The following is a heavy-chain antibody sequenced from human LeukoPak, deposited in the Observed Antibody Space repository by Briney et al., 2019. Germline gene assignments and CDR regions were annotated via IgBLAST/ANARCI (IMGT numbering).Heavy chain of an antibody. J-gene: IGHJ4*02. CDR3: ARSGSGYYANFDY. V-gene: IGHV3-7*01. D-gene: IGHD3-22*01. CDR2: IKQDGSEK. Sequence: GGSLRLSCAASGFTFSSYWMSWVRQAPGKGLEWVANIKQDGSEKYYVDSVKGRFTISRDNAKNSLYLQMNSLRAEDTAVYYCARSGSGYYANFDYWGQGTLVTVSS. CDR1: GFTFSSYW.